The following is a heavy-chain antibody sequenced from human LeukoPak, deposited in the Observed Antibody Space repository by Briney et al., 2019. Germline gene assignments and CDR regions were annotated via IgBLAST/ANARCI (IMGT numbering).Heavy chain of an antibody. D-gene: IGHD3-22*01. J-gene: IGHJ3*02. V-gene: IGHV3-23*01. Sequence: GGSLRLSCAASGFTFNSYAMSWVRQAPWERLQWVSGISDSGGNTYYADSVRGRFTISRDNSKNTLYLQMNSLRAEDTAVYYCAKDLYDYDSSGYPDAFDIWGQGTMVTVSS. CDR1: GFTFNSYA. CDR2: ISDSGGNT. CDR3: AKDLYDYDSSGYPDAFDI.